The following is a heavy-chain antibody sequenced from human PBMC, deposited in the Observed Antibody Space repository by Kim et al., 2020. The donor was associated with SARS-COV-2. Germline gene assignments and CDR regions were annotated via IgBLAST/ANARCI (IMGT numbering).Heavy chain of an antibody. V-gene: IGHV4-34*01. CDR2: INHSGST. Sequence: SETLSLTCAVYGGSFSGYYWSWIRQPPGKGLEWIGEINHSGSTNYNPSLKSRVTISVDTSKNQFHLKLISVTAPHTAVYYFARSVIGWYFVLWGRCPLVT. J-gene: IGHJ2*01. D-gene: IGHD3-16*02. CDR3: ARSVIGWYFVL. CDR1: GGSFSGYY.